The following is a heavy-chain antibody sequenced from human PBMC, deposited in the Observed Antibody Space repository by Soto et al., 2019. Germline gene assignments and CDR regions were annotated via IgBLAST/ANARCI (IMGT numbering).Heavy chain of an antibody. D-gene: IGHD3-3*01. V-gene: IGHV4-34*01. J-gene: IGHJ6*02. Sequence: LSLTCAVYGGSFSGYYWSWIRQPPGKGLEWIGEINHSGSTNYNPSLKSRVTISVDTSKNQFSLKLSSVTAADTAVYYCARFTIFGVVSYYYYYGMDVWGQGTTVTVSS. CDR2: INHSGST. CDR1: GGSFSGYY. CDR3: ARFTIFGVVSYYYYYGMDV.